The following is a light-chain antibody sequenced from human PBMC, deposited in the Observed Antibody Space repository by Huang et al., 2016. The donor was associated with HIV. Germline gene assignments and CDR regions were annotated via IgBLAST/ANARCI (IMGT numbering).Light chain of an antibody. CDR2: GAS. Sequence: EIVLTQSPDTLSLSPGERATLSCRASQSVSKYLAWYQQKPGQSPRLLIYGASNRAAGIPARFIGSGSGTDFTLSISSLEPEEFAVYYCQQRDNWPPMYTFGQGTKLEIK. J-gene: IGKJ2*01. V-gene: IGKV3-11*01. CDR1: QSVSKY. CDR3: QQRDNWPPMYT.